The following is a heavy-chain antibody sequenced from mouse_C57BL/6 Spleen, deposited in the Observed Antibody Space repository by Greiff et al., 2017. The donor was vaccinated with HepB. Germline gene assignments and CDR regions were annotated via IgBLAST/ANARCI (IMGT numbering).Heavy chain of an antibody. CDR2: IDPSDSYT. J-gene: IGHJ3*01. V-gene: IGHV1-50*01. Sequence: VQLQQPGAELVKPGASVKLSCKASGYTFTSYWMQWVKQRPGQGLAWIGEIDPSDSYTNYNQKFKGKATLTVDTSSSTAYMQLSSLTSEDSAVYYCARVDYGSSYGFAYWGQGTLVTVSA. CDR3: ARVDYGSSYGFAY. CDR1: GYTFTSYW. D-gene: IGHD1-1*01.